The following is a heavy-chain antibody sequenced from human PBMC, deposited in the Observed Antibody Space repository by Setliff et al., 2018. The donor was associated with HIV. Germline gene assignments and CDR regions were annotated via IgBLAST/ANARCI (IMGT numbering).Heavy chain of an antibody. J-gene: IGHJ4*02. CDR1: AGSISSYY. CDR2: IYYSGST. CDR3: ARAVPSYYYGSGSISPSFDY. Sequence: SETLSLTCTVSAGSISSYYWGWIRQPPGKGLEWIGSIYYSGSTYYNPSLKSRVTISVDTSKNQFSLKLSSVTAADTAVYYCARAVPSYYYGSGSISPSFDYWGQGTLVTVSS. V-gene: IGHV4-39*01. D-gene: IGHD3-10*01.